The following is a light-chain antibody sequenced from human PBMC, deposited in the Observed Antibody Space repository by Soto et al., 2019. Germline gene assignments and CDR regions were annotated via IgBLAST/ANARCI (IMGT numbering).Light chain of an antibody. J-gene: IGKJ1*01. V-gene: IGKV3-11*01. CDR1: QSVSRT. Sequence: EVVLTQSPATLSLSPGERANISCRTSQSVSRTLAWYQQKSGQAPRLLIYDASNRATGIPTRFSGSGSGKDFSLTFSSLEPEDFAVYYCQQRYNWPQTFGQGTKVEIK. CDR2: DAS. CDR3: QQRYNWPQT.